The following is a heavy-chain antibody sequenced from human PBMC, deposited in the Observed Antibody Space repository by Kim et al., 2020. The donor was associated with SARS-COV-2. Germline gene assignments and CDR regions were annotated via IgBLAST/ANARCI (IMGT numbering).Heavy chain of an antibody. CDR1: GYTFTSYD. V-gene: IGHV1-8*01. J-gene: IGHJ6*02. Sequence: ASVKVSCKASGYTFTSYDINWVRQATGQGLEWMGWMNPNSGNTGYAQKFQGRVTMTRNTSISTAYMELSSLRSEDTAVYYCARRYYDILTGRPPGMDGWGQGTTVTVSS. CDR3: ARRYYDILTGRPPGMDG. CDR2: MNPNSGNT. D-gene: IGHD3-9*01.